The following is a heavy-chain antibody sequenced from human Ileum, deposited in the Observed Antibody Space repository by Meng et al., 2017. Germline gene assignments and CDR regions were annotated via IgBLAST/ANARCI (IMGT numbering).Heavy chain of an antibody. J-gene: IGHJ5*02. CDR3: ARDGYVTTWYFS. V-gene: IGHV3-66*02. Sequence: GGSLRLSCVVSGITVSDNYMCWVRQAPGRGLEWVSVIESAGRTYYSDSVKGRFTISRDNSKNTLYLQMNSLRTEDTALYYCARDGYVTTWYFSWGQGTLVTVSS. CDR2: IESAGRT. CDR1: GITVSDNY. D-gene: IGHD5-12*01.